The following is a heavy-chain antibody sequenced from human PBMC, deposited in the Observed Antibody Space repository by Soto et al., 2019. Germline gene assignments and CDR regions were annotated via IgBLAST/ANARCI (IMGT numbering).Heavy chain of an antibody. J-gene: IGHJ4*02. CDR1: GYTFTGYY. Sequence: GASVKVSCKGAGYTFTGYYMHWVRQAPGQGLEWMGWINPSSGSTKYSQKFQGRVTITRDTSASTAYMELSSLRSEDTAVYYCARDVGATDYWGQGTLVTVSS. V-gene: IGHV1-2*02. D-gene: IGHD1-26*01. CDR2: INPSSGST. CDR3: ARDVGATDY.